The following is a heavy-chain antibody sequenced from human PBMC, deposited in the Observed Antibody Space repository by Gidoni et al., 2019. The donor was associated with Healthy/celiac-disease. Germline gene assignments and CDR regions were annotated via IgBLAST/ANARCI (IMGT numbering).Heavy chain of an antibody. V-gene: IGHV3-48*03. CDR2: ISSSGSTI. D-gene: IGHD7-27*01. J-gene: IGHJ6*02. Sequence: EVQLVESGGGLVQPGGSLRLSCAASGFTFSSYEMNWVRQAPGKGLEWVSYISSSGSTIYYADSVKCRFTISRDNAKNSLYLQMNSLRAEDTAVYYCARVGNWGLIYGMDVWGQGTTVTVSS. CDR3: ARVGNWGLIYGMDV. CDR1: GFTFSSYE.